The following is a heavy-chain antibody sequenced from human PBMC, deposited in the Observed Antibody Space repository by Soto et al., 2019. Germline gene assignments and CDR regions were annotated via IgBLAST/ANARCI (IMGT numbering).Heavy chain of an antibody. CDR1: GGSISSYY. J-gene: IGHJ6*02. CDR2: IYYSGST. Sequence: SETLSLTCTVSGGSISSYYWSWIRQPPGKGLEWIGYIYYSGSTNYNPSLKSRVTISVDTSKNQFFLKLSSVTAADTAVYYCARHYMVRGVVDHGMDVWGQGTTVTVSS. V-gene: IGHV4-59*08. CDR3: ARHYMVRGVVDHGMDV. D-gene: IGHD3-10*01.